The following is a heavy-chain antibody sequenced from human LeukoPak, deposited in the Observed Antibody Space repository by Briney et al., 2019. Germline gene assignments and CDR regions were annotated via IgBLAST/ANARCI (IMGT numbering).Heavy chain of an antibody. CDR3: AIPPRFGELLWGYFDY. CDR1: GFTFSSYA. D-gene: IGHD3-10*01. V-gene: IGHV3-23*01. CDR2: ISGSGGST. J-gene: IGHJ4*02. Sequence: GGSLRLSCAASGFTFSSYAMSWVRQAPEKGLEWVSAISGSGGSTYYADSVKGRFTISRDNSKNTLYLQMNSLRAEDTAVYYCAIPPRFGELLWGYFDYWGQGTLVTVSS.